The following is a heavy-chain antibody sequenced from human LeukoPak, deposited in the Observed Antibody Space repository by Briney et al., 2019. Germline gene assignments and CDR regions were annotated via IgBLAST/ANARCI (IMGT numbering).Heavy chain of an antibody. CDR3: ARDNINYFDY. J-gene: IGHJ4*01. V-gene: IGHV3-21*01. Sequence: GGSLRLSCAASGFTFSTYSMNWVRQAPGKGLEWVSSISSSSSYIHYADSVKGRFTISRDNAKNSLFLQMNSLRAEDTAVYYCARDNINYFDYWGQGTLVTVSS. CDR1: GFTFSTYS. CDR2: ISSSSSYI.